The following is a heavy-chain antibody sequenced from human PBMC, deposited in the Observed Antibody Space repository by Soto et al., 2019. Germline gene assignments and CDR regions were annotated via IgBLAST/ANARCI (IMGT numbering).Heavy chain of an antibody. D-gene: IGHD1-26*01. CDR2: ISGSGGST. CDR1: GFTFSSYA. Sequence: GESLSLSCTASGFTFSSYAMSWVRQAPGKGLEWGSAISGSGGSTYYADSVKGRFTISRDNSKNTLYLQMNSLRAEDTAVYYCAKDIIRIVQMWFDPWGQGTLVTVSS. V-gene: IGHV3-23*01. CDR3: AKDIIRIVQMWFDP. J-gene: IGHJ5*02.